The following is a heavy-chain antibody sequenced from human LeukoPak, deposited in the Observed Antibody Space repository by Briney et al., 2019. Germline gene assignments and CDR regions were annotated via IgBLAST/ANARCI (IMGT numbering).Heavy chain of an antibody. CDR2: IYPGDPDT. V-gene: IGHV5-51*01. CDR1: GYSFTSYW. D-gene: IGHD2-2*02. J-gene: IGHJ5*02. CDR3: ARRYCSSTSCNTPFDP. Sequence: GESLKISCKGSGYSFTSYWIGWVRQMPGKGLEWMGIIYPGDPDTRYSPSFQGQVTISADKSISTAYLQWSSLKASDTAMYYCARRYCSSTSCNTPFDPWGQGTLVTVSS.